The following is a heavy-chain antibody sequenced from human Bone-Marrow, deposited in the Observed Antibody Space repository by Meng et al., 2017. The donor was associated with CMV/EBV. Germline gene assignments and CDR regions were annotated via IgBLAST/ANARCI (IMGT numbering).Heavy chain of an antibody. CDR2: IYIPGTT. D-gene: IGHD4/OR15-4a*01. CDR1: GFTVSSSY. V-gene: IGHV3-53*01. J-gene: IGHJ4*01. CDR3: ARGHDNGANFFMD. Sequence: GGSLRLSCAASGFTVSSSYMSWVRQAPGKGLEWVSVIYIPGTTYYADSVKGRFTISRDNSKNTLYLQMSSLRAEDTAVYYCARGHDNGANFFMDWGPGNLVNLAS.